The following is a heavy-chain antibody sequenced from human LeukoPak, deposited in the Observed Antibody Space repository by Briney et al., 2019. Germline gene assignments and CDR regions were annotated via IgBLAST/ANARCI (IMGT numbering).Heavy chain of an antibody. Sequence: GESLKISCKGSGYSFTSYWIGLVRQMPGKGLEWKGIIYPGDSDTRYSPSFQGQVTISADKSISTAYLQWSSLKASDTAMYYCARLLAAAGTNAFDIWGQGTMVTVSS. CDR2: IYPGDSDT. J-gene: IGHJ3*02. CDR3: ARLLAAAGTNAFDI. D-gene: IGHD6-13*01. CDR1: GYSFTSYW. V-gene: IGHV5-51*01.